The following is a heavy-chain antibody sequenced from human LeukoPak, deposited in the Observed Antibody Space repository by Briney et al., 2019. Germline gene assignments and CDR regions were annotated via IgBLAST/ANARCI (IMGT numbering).Heavy chain of an antibody. V-gene: IGHV4-39*07. D-gene: IGHD2-2*01. J-gene: IGHJ4*02. CDR3: ARAARFGIVPAAVDY. CDR2: IYYSGTT. CDR1: GGSISSSSYY. Sequence: SETLSLTCTVSGGSISSSSYYWGWIRQPPGKGLEWIGSIYYSGTTNYNPSLNSRVTISVDKSKNQFSLKLSSVTAADTAVYYCARAARFGIVPAAVDYWGQGTLVTVSS.